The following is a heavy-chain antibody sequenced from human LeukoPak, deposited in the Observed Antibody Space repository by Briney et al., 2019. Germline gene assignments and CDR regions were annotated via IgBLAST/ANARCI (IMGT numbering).Heavy chain of an antibody. Sequence: PGGSLRLSCAASGFIFRNNYMSWVRQAPGKGLEWVSLIYTDYTTYYADSVKGRFTISRDNSKNTLYPQMHSLRADDTAVYYCARVQRPLSYVYWGQGTLVTVSS. CDR1: GFIFRNNY. CDR3: ARVQRPLSYVY. J-gene: IGHJ4*02. D-gene: IGHD2/OR15-2a*01. V-gene: IGHV3-53*01. CDR2: IYTDYTT.